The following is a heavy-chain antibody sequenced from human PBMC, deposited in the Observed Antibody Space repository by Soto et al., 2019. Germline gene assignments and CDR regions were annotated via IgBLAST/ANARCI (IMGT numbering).Heavy chain of an antibody. D-gene: IGHD3-3*01. CDR1: GFTFSRYA. V-gene: IGHV3-30-3*01. J-gene: IGHJ5*02. Sequence: QVQMVEAGGGVVQPGRSLRLSCAASGFTFSRYATHWVRQAPGKGLEWVAVISNDEINKYYADSVKGRFTISRDNSKNTLYLQMNSLRAEDTAVYYCARDGLWSGYFGWFDPWGQGTLVTVSS. CDR2: ISNDEINK. CDR3: ARDGLWSGYFGWFDP.